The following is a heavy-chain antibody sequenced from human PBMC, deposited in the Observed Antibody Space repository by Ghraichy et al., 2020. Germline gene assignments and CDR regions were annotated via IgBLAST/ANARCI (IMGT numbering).Heavy chain of an antibody. V-gene: IGHV2-26*01. CDR1: GFSLSNARMG. CDR3: ARIYSIRYSYGYDY. D-gene: IGHD5-18*01. J-gene: IGHJ4*02. CDR2: IFSNDEK. Sequence: SGPTLVKPTETLTLTCTVSGFSLSNARMGVSWIRQPPGKALEWLAHIFSNDEKSYSTSLKSRLTISKDTSKSQVVLTMTNMDPVDTATYYCARIYSIRYSYGYDYWGQGTLVTVSS.